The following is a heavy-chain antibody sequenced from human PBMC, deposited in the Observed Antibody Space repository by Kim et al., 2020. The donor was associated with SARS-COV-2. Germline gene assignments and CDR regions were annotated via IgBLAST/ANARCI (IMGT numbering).Heavy chain of an antibody. CDR3: ASGSATYYYSCGYYLLQNY. Sequence: GGSLRLSCAASGFTFSSYSMNWVRQAPGKGLEWVSCISSSRSYIYYADSVKGRFTISRDNAKNSLYLQMNSLRAEDTAVYYCASGSATYYYSCGYYLLQNYRGQRTL. J-gene: IGHJ4*02. D-gene: IGHD3-22*01. V-gene: IGHV3-21*01. CDR1: GFTFSSYS. CDR2: ISSSRSYI.